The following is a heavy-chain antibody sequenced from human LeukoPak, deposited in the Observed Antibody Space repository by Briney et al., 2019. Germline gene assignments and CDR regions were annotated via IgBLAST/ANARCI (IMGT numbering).Heavy chain of an antibody. CDR1: GFTVSSNY. Sequence: QSGGSLRLSCAASGFTVSSNYMSWVRQAPGKGLEWVSVIFSGGRTYYADSVKGRFIISRDSSKNTLYLQMNSLRAEDTAVYYCARRAGAYSHPYDYWGQGTLVTVSS. CDR2: IFSGGRT. D-gene: IGHD4/OR15-4a*01. CDR3: ARRAGAYSHPYDY. J-gene: IGHJ4*02. V-gene: IGHV3-53*01.